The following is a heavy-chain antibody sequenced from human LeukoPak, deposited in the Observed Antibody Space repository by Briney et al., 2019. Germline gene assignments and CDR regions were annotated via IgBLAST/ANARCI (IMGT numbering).Heavy chain of an antibody. V-gene: IGHV4-30-2*01. Sequence: SETLSLTCAVSGGSISSGGYSWSWIRQPPGKGLEWIGYIYHSGSTYYNPSLKSRVTISVDRSKNQFSLKLSSATAADTAVYYCARGCSSTSCSLYYYYGMDVWGQGTTVTVSS. CDR3: ARGCSSTSCSLYYYYGMDV. J-gene: IGHJ6*02. CDR2: IYHSGST. CDR1: GGSISSGGYS. D-gene: IGHD2-2*01.